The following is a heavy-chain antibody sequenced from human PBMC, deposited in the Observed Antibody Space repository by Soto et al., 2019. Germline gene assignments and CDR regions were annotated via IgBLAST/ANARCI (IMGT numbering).Heavy chain of an antibody. CDR1: GVSISSGGYS. CDR3: ARECGGHCYSPGD. D-gene: IGHD2-21*02. CDR2: IYHRGST. J-gene: IGHJ4*02. Sequence: SETLSLTCAVSGVSISSGGYSWSCIWQPPGKGLEGNGYIYHRGSTYYNPALKNRVHIPVDGSKNQFSLKPGSLTAGDTAAYYCARECGGHCYSPGDWGQGTLVTVSS. V-gene: IGHV4-30-2*01.